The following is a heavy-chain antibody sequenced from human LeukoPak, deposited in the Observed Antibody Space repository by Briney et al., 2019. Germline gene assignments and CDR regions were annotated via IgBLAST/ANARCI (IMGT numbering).Heavy chain of an antibody. CDR3: ARDGSSWYSSGPFDY. Sequence: PSETLSLTCTVSGGSINNYYWTWIRQPPGKGLEWIGSIYHSGSTYYNPSLKSRVTISVDTSKNQFSLKLSSVTAADTAVYYCARDGSSWYSSGPFDYWGQGTLVTVSS. J-gene: IGHJ4*02. CDR1: GGSINNYY. CDR2: IYHSGST. D-gene: IGHD6-13*01. V-gene: IGHV4-38-2*02.